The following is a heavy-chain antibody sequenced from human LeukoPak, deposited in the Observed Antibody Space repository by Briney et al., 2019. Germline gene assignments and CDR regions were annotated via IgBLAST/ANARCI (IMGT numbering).Heavy chain of an antibody. CDR1: GRSISSYY. D-gene: IGHD6-19*01. CDR3: ARDRGYSSGWYY. Sequence: SEILSLTCTVSGRSISSYYWSWIRQPPGKGLEWIGYIYYSGSTNYNPSLKSRVTISVDTSKNQFSLKLSSVTAADTAVYYCARDRGYSSGWYYWGQGTLVTVSS. V-gene: IGHV4-59*01. J-gene: IGHJ4*02. CDR2: IYYSGST.